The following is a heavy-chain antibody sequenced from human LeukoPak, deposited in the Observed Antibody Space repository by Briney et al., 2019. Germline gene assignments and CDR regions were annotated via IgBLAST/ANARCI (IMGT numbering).Heavy chain of an antibody. Sequence: PGGSLRLSCAASGFTFDDYAIHWVRQAPGKGLEWVSGISWNSGSIGYADSVKGRFTISRDNAKNSLYLQMNSLRAEDTALYYCAKGRDKYQLLSKNWFDPWGQGTLVTVSS. J-gene: IGHJ5*02. CDR3: AKGRDKYQLLSKNWFDP. D-gene: IGHD2-2*01. CDR1: GFTFDDYA. CDR2: ISWNSGSI. V-gene: IGHV3-9*01.